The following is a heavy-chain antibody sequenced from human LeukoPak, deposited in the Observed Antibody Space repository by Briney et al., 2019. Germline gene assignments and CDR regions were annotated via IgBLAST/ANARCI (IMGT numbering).Heavy chain of an antibody. CDR3: ARDWYQLVLRYHYLMDV. CDR1: GFTFSNYA. D-gene: IGHD2-2*01. Sequence: GGSLRLSCAASGFTFSNYAIHWVRQAPGKGLEWVAVISYDGSKKYYADSVKGRFTISRDNSKNTLYLQMNSLRVEDTAVYFCARDWYQLVLRYHYLMDVWGKGTTVTVSS. CDR2: ISYDGSKK. V-gene: IGHV3-30*04. J-gene: IGHJ6*03.